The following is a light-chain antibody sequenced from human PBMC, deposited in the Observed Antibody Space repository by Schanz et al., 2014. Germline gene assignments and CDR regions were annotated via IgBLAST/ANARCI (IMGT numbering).Light chain of an antibody. V-gene: IGLV2-14*01. Sequence: QSALTQPASVSASPGQSITISCTGTSSDVGGYNYVSWYQQYPGKAPKLIIYDVSNRPSGVSNRFSGSKSGNMASLTISGLQAEDGADYYCCSYTSSSAWVFGGGTKLTVL. J-gene: IGLJ3*02. CDR1: SSDVGGYNY. CDR3: CSYTSSSAWV. CDR2: DVS.